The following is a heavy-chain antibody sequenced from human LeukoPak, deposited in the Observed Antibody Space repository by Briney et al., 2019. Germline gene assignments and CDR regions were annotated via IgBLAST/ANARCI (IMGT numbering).Heavy chain of an antibody. D-gene: IGHD1-1*01. V-gene: IGHV3-21*01. CDR2: ISSSSSYM. CDR1: GFTFSSYS. CDR3: ASVTTLPAFDY. Sequence: GGSLRLSCAASGFTFSSYSMNWVRQAPGKGLEWVSSISSSSSYMYYADSVKGRFTISRDNAKNSLYLQMNSLRAEDTAVYYCASVTTLPAFDYWGQGTLVTVSS. J-gene: IGHJ4*02.